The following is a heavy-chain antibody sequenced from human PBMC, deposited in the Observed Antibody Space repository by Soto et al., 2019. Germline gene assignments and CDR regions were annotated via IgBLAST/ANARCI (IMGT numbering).Heavy chain of an antibody. J-gene: IGHJ4*02. V-gene: IGHV3-30*09. Sequence: HPGGSLRFSCAASGFIFNDYAMHWVRQAPGKGLEWVAVISYGGDNKYYADSVRGRFAISRDNLKNTLDLQMNSLNPEDTAVYHCAKARHSTSWYGLEADFWGQGTLVTVSS. CDR2: ISYGGDNK. CDR1: GFIFNDYA. D-gene: IGHD6-13*01. CDR3: AKARHSTSWYGLEADF.